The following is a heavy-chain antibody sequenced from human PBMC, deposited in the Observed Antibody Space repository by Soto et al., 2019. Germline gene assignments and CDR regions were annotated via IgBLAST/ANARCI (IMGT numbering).Heavy chain of an antibody. CDR2: ISSSSSYR. J-gene: IGHJ4*01. Sequence: GGSLRLSCAVSGFTFSTYGMSWVRQAPGKGLEWVSSISSSSSYRDYAGSVKGRFTISRDNAKNSLYLQMNSLRAEDTAVYFCAREWDKATVPRADYWGQGTLVTVSS. CDR1: GFTFSTYG. V-gene: IGHV3-21*04. D-gene: IGHD5-18*01. CDR3: AREWDKATVPRADY.